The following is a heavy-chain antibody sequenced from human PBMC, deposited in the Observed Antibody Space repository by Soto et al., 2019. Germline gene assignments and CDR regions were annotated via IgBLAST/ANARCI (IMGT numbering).Heavy chain of an antibody. J-gene: IGHJ4*02. CDR2: IWYDGSNK. Sequence: QVQLVESGGGVVQPGRSLRLSCAASGFTFSSYGMHWVRQAPGKGLEWVAVIWYDGSNKYYADSVKGRFTISRDNSKNTLYLQMNRLRAEDTAVYYCASTHCSGGSCYSSFDYWGQGTLVTVSS. V-gene: IGHV3-33*01. CDR3: ASTHCSGGSCYSSFDY. D-gene: IGHD2-15*01. CDR1: GFTFSSYG.